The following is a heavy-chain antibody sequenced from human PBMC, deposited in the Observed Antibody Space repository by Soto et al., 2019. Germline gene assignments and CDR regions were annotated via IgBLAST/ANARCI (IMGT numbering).Heavy chain of an antibody. V-gene: IGHV3-7*03. D-gene: IGHD1-7*01. CDR1: GFAFSSYW. CDR2: IKQDASET. Sequence: EVQLVESGGGLVQPGGSLRLSCAASGFAFSSYWMTWVRQAPGKGLEWVANIKQDASETYYVDSVKGRFTISRDNAKNSLYLQMNSLRVEDTAVSYGAIDRGTSEARWGQGALVTVSS. CDR3: AIDRGTSEAR. J-gene: IGHJ4*02.